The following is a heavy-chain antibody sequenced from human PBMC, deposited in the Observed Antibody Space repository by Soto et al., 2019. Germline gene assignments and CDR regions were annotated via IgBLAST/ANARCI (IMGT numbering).Heavy chain of an antibody. D-gene: IGHD1-1*01. CDR2: ISGSGGST. V-gene: IGHV3-23*01. J-gene: IGHJ4*02. CDR3: AKDGNWNDAYFEY. Sequence: GGSLRLSCAASGFTLSSYAMSWVRQAPGKGLEWVSAISGSGGSTYYADSVKGRFTISRDNSKNTLYLQMNSLRAEDTAVYYCAKDGNWNDAYFEYWGQGTLVTVSS. CDR1: GFTLSSYA.